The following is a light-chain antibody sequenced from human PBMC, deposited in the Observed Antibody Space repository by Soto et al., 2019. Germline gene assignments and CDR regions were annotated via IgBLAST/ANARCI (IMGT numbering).Light chain of an antibody. Sequence: SVLTQPRSVAGSPGQSVTISCTGTSSDVGVYNYVSWYQQYPGKAPKIMIYDVSKRPSGVPDRFSGSKSGNTASLTISGLQAEDEADYYCCSYAGSYTYVFGTGTKVTVL. CDR3: CSYAGSYTYV. CDR1: SSDVGVYNY. J-gene: IGLJ1*01. CDR2: DVS. V-gene: IGLV2-11*01.